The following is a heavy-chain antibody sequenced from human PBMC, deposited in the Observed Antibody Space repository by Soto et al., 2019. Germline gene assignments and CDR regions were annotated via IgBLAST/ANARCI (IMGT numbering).Heavy chain of an antibody. D-gene: IGHD1-26*01. V-gene: IGHV1-24*01. CDR1: GYTLTELS. J-gene: IGHJ4*02. CDR3: ATWGVGATSSPQYYFDY. CDR2: FDPEDGET. Sequence: ASVKVSCKVSGYTLTELSMHWVRQAPGKGFEWMGGFDPEDGETIYAQKFQGRVTMTEDTSTDTAYMELSSLRSEDTAVYYCATWGVGATSSPQYYFDYWGQGTLVTVSS.